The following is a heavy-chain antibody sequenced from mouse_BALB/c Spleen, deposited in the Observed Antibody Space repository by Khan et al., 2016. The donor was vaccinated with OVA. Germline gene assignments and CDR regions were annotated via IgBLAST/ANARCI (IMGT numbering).Heavy chain of an antibody. D-gene: IGHD2-14*01. Sequence: VQLQESGAELARPGASVKMSCKASGYTFTSYTIHWIKVRPGQGLEWIGYINPSTGYTNYNQKFKDKATLTADKSSTTAFMQLSSLTSDDSAVYYCVRYGAYQRNDGWFAYWGQGTLVTVSA. J-gene: IGHJ3*01. CDR1: GYTFTSYT. V-gene: IGHV1-4*01. CDR3: VRYGAYQRNDGWFAY. CDR2: INPSTGYT.